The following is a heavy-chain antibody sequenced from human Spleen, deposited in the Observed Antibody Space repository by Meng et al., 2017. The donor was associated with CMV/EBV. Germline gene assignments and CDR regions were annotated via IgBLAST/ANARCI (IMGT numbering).Heavy chain of an antibody. V-gene: IGHV4-61*01. CDR3: ARRKVGDGFDI. J-gene: IGHJ3*02. Sequence: GSLRLSCTVSGGSVSSGSYYWSWIRQPPGKGLEWIGYIYYSGSTNYNPSLKSQVTISVDTSKNQFSLKLSSVSAADTAIYYCARRKVGDGFDIWGQGTMVTVSS. CDR2: IYYSGST. CDR1: GGSVSSGSYY.